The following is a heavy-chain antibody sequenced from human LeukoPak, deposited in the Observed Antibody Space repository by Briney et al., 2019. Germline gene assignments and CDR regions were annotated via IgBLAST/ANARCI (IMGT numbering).Heavy chain of an antibody. V-gene: IGHV4-4*07. CDR1: GGSISTYY. CDR2: VYRSGNT. Sequence: SETLSLTCSVSGGSISTYYWSWIRQPAGKGLEWIGRVYRSGNTNYNPSLQSRVTMSVDTSKNQISLRLRSVIAADTAMYYCARDDFEYSVHYGMDVWGQGTAVTVSS. J-gene: IGHJ6*02. D-gene: IGHD3-9*01. CDR3: ARDDFEYSVHYGMDV.